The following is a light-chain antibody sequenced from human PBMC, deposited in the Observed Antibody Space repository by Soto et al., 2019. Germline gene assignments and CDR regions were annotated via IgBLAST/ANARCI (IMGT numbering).Light chain of an antibody. V-gene: IGKV3-20*01. CDR2: GAS. CDR3: QLYVSTPPGT. Sequence: DIETAQSPGTLSLSPGERATLSCWASQSVSSSHLAWSQQQPGQAPRLLIYGASSRATAIPDRFSVSGSGTDFTLTINSLEPEDISVYYCQLYVSTPPGTFGQETKVDFK. CDR1: QSVSSSH. J-gene: IGKJ1*01.